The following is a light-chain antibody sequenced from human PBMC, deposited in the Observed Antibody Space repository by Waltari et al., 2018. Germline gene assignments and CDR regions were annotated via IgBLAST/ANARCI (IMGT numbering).Light chain of an antibody. CDR2: DVS. Sequence: QSALTQPASVSGSPGQSSTISCTATPSDLGGYNYATWYQQHPGKAPKLMIFDVSSRPSGVSNRFSGSKSANTASLIISGLQAEDEADYYCCSFTGSSTWVFGGGTKLTVL. CDR3: CSFTGSSTWV. CDR1: PSDLGGYNY. V-gene: IGLV2-14*01. J-gene: IGLJ3*02.